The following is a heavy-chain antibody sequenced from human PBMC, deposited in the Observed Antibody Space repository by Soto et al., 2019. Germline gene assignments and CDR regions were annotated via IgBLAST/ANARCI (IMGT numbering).Heavy chain of an antibody. CDR3: ARNNRPYNWFDP. Sequence: SETLSLICTVSGGSISSSSYYWGWIRQPPGKGLEWIGSIYYSGSTYYNPSLKSRVTISVDTSKNQFSLKLSSVTAADTAVYYCARNNRPYNWFDPWGQGTLVTVS. J-gene: IGHJ5*02. D-gene: IGHD1-1*01. CDR1: GGSISSSSYY. CDR2: IYYSGST. V-gene: IGHV4-39*01.